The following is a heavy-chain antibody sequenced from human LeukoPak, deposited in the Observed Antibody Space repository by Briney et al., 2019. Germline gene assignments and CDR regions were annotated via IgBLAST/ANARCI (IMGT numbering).Heavy chain of an antibody. CDR2: INHSGST. Sequence: SETLSLTCAVYGGSFSGYYWSWFRQPPGKGLEWIGEINHSGSTNYNPSLKSRVTISVDTSKNQFSLKLSSVTAADTAVYYCARQKYYDFWSGYYTGPGRYGMDVWGQGTTVTVSS. CDR3: ARQKYYDFWSGYYTGPGRYGMDV. V-gene: IGHV4-34*01. J-gene: IGHJ6*02. D-gene: IGHD3-3*01. CDR1: GGSFSGYY.